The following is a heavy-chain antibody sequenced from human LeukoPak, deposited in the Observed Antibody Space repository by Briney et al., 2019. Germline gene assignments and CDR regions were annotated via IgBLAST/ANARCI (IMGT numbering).Heavy chain of an antibody. V-gene: IGHV3-30*02. CDR1: GFTFSSYG. CDR2: IRYDGSNK. D-gene: IGHD2-2*01. Sequence: GGSLRLSCAASGFTFSSYGMHWVRQAPGKGLEWVAFIRYDGSNKYYADSVKGRFTISRDNSKNTLYLQMNSLRAEDTAVYYRAKDKDIVVVPAAISWFDPWGQGTLVTVSS. CDR3: AKDKDIVVVPAAISWFDP. J-gene: IGHJ5*02.